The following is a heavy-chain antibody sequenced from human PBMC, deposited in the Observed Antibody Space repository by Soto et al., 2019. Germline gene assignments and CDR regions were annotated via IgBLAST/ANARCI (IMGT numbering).Heavy chain of an antibody. CDR3: ARVRFSFLTGYPLSAPYYYYYGMDV. J-gene: IGHJ6*02. CDR2: INPSGGST. CDR1: GYTFTSYY. Sequence: ASVKVSCRASGYTFTSYYMHWVRQAPGQGLEWMGIINPSGGSTSYAQKFQGRVTMTRDTSTSTVYMELSSLRSEDTAVYYCARVRFSFLTGYPLSAPYYYYYGMDVWGQGTTVTVSS. D-gene: IGHD3-9*01. V-gene: IGHV1-46*01.